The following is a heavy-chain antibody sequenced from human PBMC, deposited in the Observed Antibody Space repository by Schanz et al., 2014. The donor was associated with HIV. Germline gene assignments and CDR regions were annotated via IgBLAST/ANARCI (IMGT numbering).Heavy chain of an antibody. J-gene: IGHJ4*02. CDR1: GYTFISYG. CDR3: ARDRPVIVGATRADGGTDFDY. CDR2: ISAYNGNT. Sequence: QVQLVQSGTEVKKPGASVKVSCKASGYTFISYGIIWVRQAPGQGLEWMGWISAYNGNTNYAQKFQGRLTMTTDTSTSTAYMELRSLRSDGTAVYYCARDRPVIVGATRADGGTDFDYWGQGTLVTVSS. V-gene: IGHV1-18*01. D-gene: IGHD1-26*01.